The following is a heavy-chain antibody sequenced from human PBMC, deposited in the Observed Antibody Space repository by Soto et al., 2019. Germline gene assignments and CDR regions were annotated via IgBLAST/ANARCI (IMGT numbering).Heavy chain of an antibody. D-gene: IGHD5-12*01. Sequence: ASVKVSCKASGYTFTSYAMHWVRQAPGQRLEWMGWINAGNGNTKYSQKFQGRVTITRDTSASTAYMELSSLRSEDTAVYYCARVATFKGSAFDIWGQGTMVTVSS. J-gene: IGHJ3*02. CDR3: ARVATFKGSAFDI. V-gene: IGHV1-3*01. CDR1: GYTFTSYA. CDR2: INAGNGNT.